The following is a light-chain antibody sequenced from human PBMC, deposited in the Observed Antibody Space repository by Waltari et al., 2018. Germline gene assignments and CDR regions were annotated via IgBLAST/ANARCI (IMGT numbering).Light chain of an antibody. V-gene: IGKV1-12*01. Sequence: DIQMTQSPSFVSASVGDRVIITCRASQGISSWLAWYQQKAGKAPNLLIYKASTLETGGPSRFSGSQSGTVFTLTSSSLQPEDFATYYCQQADVFPFTFGRGTKVEIK. J-gene: IGKJ4*01. CDR1: QGISSW. CDR3: QQADVFPFT. CDR2: KAS.